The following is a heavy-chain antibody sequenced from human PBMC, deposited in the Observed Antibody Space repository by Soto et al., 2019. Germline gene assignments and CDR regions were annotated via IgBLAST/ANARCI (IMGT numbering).Heavy chain of an antibody. Sequence: GASVKVSCKASGYTFTSYGISWVRQALGQGLEWMGWISAYNGNTNYAQKLQGRVTMTTDTSTSTAYMELRSLRSDDTAVYYCATETTTVTTNQVGGGYYYYGMDVWG. J-gene: IGHJ6*02. CDR1: GYTFTSYG. D-gene: IGHD4-17*01. CDR3: ATETTTVTTNQVGGGYYYYGMDV. V-gene: IGHV1-18*01. CDR2: ISAYNGNT.